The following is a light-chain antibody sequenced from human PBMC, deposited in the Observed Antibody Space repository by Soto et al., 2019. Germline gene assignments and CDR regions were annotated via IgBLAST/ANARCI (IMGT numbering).Light chain of an antibody. CDR3: SSYTTISTLEV. Sequence: QSALTQPASVSGSPGQSITISCTGTSSDVGGYNYVSWYQQHPGKAPKLMIYEVSNRPSGVSNRFFGSKSGNTASLTISGLQPEDEADYYCSSYTTISTLEVFGGGTKLTVL. CDR1: SSDVGGYNY. V-gene: IGLV2-14*01. CDR2: EVS. J-gene: IGLJ3*02.